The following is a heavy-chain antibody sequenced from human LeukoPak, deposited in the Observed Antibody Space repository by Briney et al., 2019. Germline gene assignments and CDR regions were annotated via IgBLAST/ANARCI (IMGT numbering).Heavy chain of an antibody. J-gene: IGHJ4*02. CDR2: INPSGGST. V-gene: IGHV1-46*01. CDR1: GYTFSIYY. Sequence: GASVTVSCKASGYTFSIYYIYWVRQAPGQGLEWVGGINPSGGSTTYAQKFQGRVTMTRDTSTSTVYMELSSLRSEDTAVYYCARDGARSDFDYWGQGTLVTVSS. CDR3: ARDGARSDFDY. D-gene: IGHD3-3*01.